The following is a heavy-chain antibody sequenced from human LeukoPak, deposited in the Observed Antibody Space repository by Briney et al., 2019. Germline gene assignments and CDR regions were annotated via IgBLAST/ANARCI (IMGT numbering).Heavy chain of an antibody. D-gene: IGHD3-9*01. V-gene: IGHV3-30*02. CDR3: AKASQYNILTGFIVGAMDDFDY. Sequence: GGSLRLSCAASGFTFRNFGMHWVRQAPGKGLEWVSFIRYDDSNKYYADSVRGRSTISRDNSKNTLYLQMNSLRAEDTAVYYCAKASQYNILTGFIVGAMDDFDYWGQGTLVTVSS. CDR1: GFTFRNFG. J-gene: IGHJ4*02. CDR2: IRYDDSNK.